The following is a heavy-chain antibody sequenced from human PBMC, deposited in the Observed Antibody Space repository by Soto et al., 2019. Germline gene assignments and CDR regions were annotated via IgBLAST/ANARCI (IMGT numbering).Heavy chain of an antibody. CDR2: IFYTGIT. CDR3: ARESGDRGHYDY. D-gene: IGHD2-21*02. V-gene: IGHV4-61*03. CDR1: GGSVSSDKYY. J-gene: IGHJ4*02. Sequence: QVQLQESGPGLVKPSETLSLTCTVSGGSVSSDKYYWSWIRQPPGKGLEWIGYIFYTGITDYNPYLKSRVSISVDTSKNHFSLKLRSVTAADTAVYYCARESGDRGHYDYWGQGTVVTVSS.